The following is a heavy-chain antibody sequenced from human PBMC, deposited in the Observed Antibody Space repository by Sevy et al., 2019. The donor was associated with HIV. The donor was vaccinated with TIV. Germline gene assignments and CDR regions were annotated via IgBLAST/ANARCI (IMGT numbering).Heavy chain of an antibody. V-gene: IGHV3-30*04. D-gene: IGHD2-2*01. CDR3: AGDDRVVVPAATFVDYYYYGMDV. CDR2: ISYDGSNK. CDR1: GFTFSSYA. J-gene: IGHJ6*02. Sequence: GGSLRLSCAASGFTFSSYAMHWVRQAPGKGLEWVAVISYDGSNKYYADSVKGRFTISRDNSKNTLYLQMNSLRAEETAVYYCAGDDRVVVPAATFVDYYYYGMDVWGQGTTVTVSS.